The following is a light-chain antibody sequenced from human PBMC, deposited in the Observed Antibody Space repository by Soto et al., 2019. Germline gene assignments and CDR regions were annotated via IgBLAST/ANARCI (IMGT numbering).Light chain of an antibody. CDR3: LRYGDSPPAYT. CDR1: QSVSSRN. CDR2: GAS. Sequence: EIVLTQSPGTVSLSPGERATLSCRASQSVSSRNLAWYRQKPGQAPSLLIFGASNRSTGLPHRFSGSGSGTDFTLTISRLEPEDCAVYDYLRYGDSPPAYTFGQGTKLEIK. V-gene: IGKV3-20*01. J-gene: IGKJ2*01.